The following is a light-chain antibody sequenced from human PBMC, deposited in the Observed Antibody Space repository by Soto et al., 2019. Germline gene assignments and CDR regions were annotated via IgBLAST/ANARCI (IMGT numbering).Light chain of an antibody. Sequence: QSVLTQPPSASGTPGQRVPISCSGSSSNIGSNYVYWYQQLPGTAPKLLIYRSDRRPSGVPDRFSGSKSGTSASLAISGLRSEDEADYYCAAWDDSLRGWVFGGGTKLTVL. CDR2: RSD. CDR1: SSNIGSNY. J-gene: IGLJ3*02. CDR3: AAWDDSLRGWV. V-gene: IGLV1-47*01.